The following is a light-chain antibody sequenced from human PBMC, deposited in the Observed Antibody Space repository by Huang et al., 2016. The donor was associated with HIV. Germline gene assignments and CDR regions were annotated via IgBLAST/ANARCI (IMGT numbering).Light chain of an antibody. CDR2: DSF. V-gene: IGKV3-11*01. CDR1: QNINNY. CDR3: QQRGAWPLT. J-gene: IGKJ4*01. Sequence: DIVLTQSPATLSLSPGQRATLSCRASQNINNYLVWYQQKPGQAPRLRSYDSFNRATGIPARFSGSGSGTDFTLTSNTLEPEDFAVYYCQQRGAWPLTFGGGTKVEIK.